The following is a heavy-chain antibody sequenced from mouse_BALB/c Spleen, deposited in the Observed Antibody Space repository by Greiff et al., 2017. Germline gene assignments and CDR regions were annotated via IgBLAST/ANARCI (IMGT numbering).Heavy chain of an antibody. CDR1: GFSLSRYS. CDR2: IWGGGST. J-gene: IGHJ1*01. D-gene: IGHD2-4*01. V-gene: IGHV2-6-4*01. Sequence: VKLLESGPGLVAPSQSLSITCTVSGFSLSRYSVHWVRQPPGKGLEWLGMIWGGGSTDYNSALKSRLSISKDNSKSQVFLKMNSLQTDDTAMYYCARNGGEKYDYEIYFDVWGAGTTVTVSS. CDR3: ARNGGEKYDYEIYFDV.